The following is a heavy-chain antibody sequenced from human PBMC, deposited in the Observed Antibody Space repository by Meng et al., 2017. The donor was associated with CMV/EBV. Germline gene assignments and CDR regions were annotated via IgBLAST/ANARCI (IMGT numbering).Heavy chain of an antibody. J-gene: IGHJ4*02. CDR2: IYHSGST. D-gene: IGHD6-13*01. CDR3: ASWAPAIAAAGSTLAVFDY. CDR1: IGCRIW. Sequence: IGCRIWLSWVREPPGKGLGWIGEIYHSGSTTYHPPLKSRVTISVDKSKNQFSLKLSSVTAADTAVYYCASWAPAIAAAGSTLAVFDYWGQGTLVTVSS. V-gene: IGHV4-4*02.